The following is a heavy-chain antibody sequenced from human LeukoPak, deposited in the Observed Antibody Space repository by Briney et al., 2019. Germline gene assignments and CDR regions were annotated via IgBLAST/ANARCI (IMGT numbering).Heavy chain of an antibody. Sequence: SETLSLTCTVSGGSISSYYWSWIRQPAGKGLEWIGRIYTSGSTNYNPSLKSRVTMSVDTSKNQFSLKLSSVTAADTAVYYCARVVGNSSPGAGYYYYMDVWGKGTTVTVSS. D-gene: IGHD6-13*01. CDR3: ARVVGNSSPGAGYYYYMDV. CDR2: IYTSGST. J-gene: IGHJ6*03. CDR1: GGSISSYY. V-gene: IGHV4-4*07.